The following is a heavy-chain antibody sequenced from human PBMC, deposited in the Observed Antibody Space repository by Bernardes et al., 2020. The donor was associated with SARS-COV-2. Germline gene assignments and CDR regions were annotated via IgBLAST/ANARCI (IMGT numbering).Heavy chain of an antibody. D-gene: IGHD2-15*01. CDR2: ISASGDNS. CDR3: AKPRFISRWFPFDS. CDR1: EFTISSYT. V-gene: IGHV3-23*01. J-gene: IGHJ4*02. Sequence: GGSLRLSCAASEFTISSYTMNWVRQAPGQGLEWVSSISASGDNSYHAGSVKGRFTISRDNSKNTLYLQMNSLRADDTAVYYCAKPRFISRWFPFDSWGQGTPVTVSS.